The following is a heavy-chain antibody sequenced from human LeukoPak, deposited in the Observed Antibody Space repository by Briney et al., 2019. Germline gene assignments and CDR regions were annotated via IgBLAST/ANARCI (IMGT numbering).Heavy chain of an antibody. CDR1: GVSISNSGYY. CDR3: ASGDCSGGGCYSRINDAFDI. J-gene: IGHJ3*02. CDR2: IYYSGST. V-gene: IGHV4-39*01. Sequence: PSETLSLTCSVSGVSISNSGYYWGWIRQPPGKGLEWIGSIYYSGSTYYNPSLKSRLTISVDTSKSQVSLKLNSVTAADTAVYYCASGDCSGGGCYSRINDAFDIWGQGTMVTVSS. D-gene: IGHD2-15*01.